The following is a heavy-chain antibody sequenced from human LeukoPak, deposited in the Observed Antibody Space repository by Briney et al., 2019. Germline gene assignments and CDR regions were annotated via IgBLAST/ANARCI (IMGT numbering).Heavy chain of an antibody. J-gene: IGHJ3*02. CDR2: INHSGST. Sequence: SETLSLTCAVYGGSFSGYYWSWIRQPPGKGLEWIGEINHSGSTNYNPSLKSRVTISVDTSKTQFSLKLSSVTAADTAVYYCARDRKTLGAFDIWGQGTMVTVSS. D-gene: IGHD3-16*01. CDR1: GGSFSGYY. CDR3: ARDRKTLGAFDI. V-gene: IGHV4-34*01.